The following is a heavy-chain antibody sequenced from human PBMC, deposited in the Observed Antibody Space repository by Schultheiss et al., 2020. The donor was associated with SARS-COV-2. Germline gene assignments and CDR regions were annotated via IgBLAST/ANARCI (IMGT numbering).Heavy chain of an antibody. V-gene: IGHV3-30*02. Sequence: GGSLRLSCAASGFTFSSYGMHWVRQAPGKGLEWVAVIWYDGSNKYYADSVKGRFTISRDNSKNTLYLQMNSLRAEDTAVYYCAKDKNHEVVVSTYYYYGMDVWGQGTTVTVSS. D-gene: IGHD2-15*01. J-gene: IGHJ6*02. CDR1: GFTFSSYG. CDR3: AKDKNHEVVVSTYYYYGMDV. CDR2: IWYDGSNK.